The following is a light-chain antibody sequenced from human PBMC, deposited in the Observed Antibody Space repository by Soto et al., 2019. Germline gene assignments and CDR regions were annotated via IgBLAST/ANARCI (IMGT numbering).Light chain of an antibody. CDR1: QGIGNF. Sequence: DIEMTQSPSSLSESLGDTVTITCRASQGIGNFLAWYQQKPGDVPKLLIYAASTVQSGGPSRFSGSGSGTEFTLTISSLQPDDFATYYCQKYNSYLWTFGQGTKVDIK. CDR2: AAS. V-gene: IGKV1-27*01. CDR3: QKYNSYLWT. J-gene: IGKJ1*01.